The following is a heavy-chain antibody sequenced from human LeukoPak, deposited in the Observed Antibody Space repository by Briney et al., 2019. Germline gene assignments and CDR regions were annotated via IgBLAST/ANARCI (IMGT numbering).Heavy chain of an antibody. CDR2: IYYSGST. Sequence: SETLSLTCTVSGGSISSSSYYWGWIRQPPGKGLEWIGSIYYSGSTYYNPSLQSRVTISVDTSKNQFSLQLSSVTAADTAVYYCARREGPNYDYVWGSYRNNWFDPWGQGTMVTVSS. J-gene: IGHJ5*02. CDR1: GGSISSSSYY. CDR3: ARREGPNYDYVWGSYRNNWFDP. D-gene: IGHD3-16*02. V-gene: IGHV4-39*01.